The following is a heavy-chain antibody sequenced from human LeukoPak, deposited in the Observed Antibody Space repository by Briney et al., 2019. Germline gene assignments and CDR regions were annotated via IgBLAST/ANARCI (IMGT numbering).Heavy chain of an antibody. D-gene: IGHD2-2*02. CDR2: IGAYNDNT. V-gene: IGHV1-18*01. CDR1: GYTFSDFG. J-gene: IGHJ5*02. Sequence: ASVKVSCKASGYTFSDFGITWVRQAPGQGVEWMGWIGAYNDNTNYAQKLQGRVTMTTDTSTSTAYMELRSLRSDDTAVYYCARRRYCSSTSCDRATWFDPWGQGTLVTVSS. CDR3: ARRRYCSSTSCDRATWFDP.